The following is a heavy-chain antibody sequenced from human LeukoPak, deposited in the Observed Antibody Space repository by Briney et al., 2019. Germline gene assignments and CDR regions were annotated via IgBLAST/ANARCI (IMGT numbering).Heavy chain of an antibody. J-gene: IGHJ6*02. CDR2: IYPGDSDT. D-gene: IGHD3-22*01. V-gene: IGHV5-51*01. CDR3: ARFAYDSSGYYLEYYYGMDV. CDR1: GYSFTRYW. Sequence: GGSLNLPWKGFGYSFTRYWIGWVRQMPRKGLGWMGMIYPGDSDTRYSPSFQGQVTISAGKSISTPYLQWSSLKASDTAMYYCARFAYDSSGYYLEYYYGMDVWGQGTTVTVSS.